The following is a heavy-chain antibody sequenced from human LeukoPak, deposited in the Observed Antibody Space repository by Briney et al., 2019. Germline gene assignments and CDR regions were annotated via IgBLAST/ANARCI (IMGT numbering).Heavy chain of an antibody. CDR3: ARGLFSHYDYVWGSYRYNWFDP. D-gene: IGHD3-16*02. CDR1: GGSFSGYY. J-gene: IGHJ5*02. CDR2: INHSGST. Sequence: SETLSLTCAVYGGSFSGYYWSWIRQPPGKGLEWIGEINHSGSTNYNPSLKSRVTISVDTSKNQFSLKLSSVTAADTAVYYCARGLFSHYDYVWGSYRYNWFDPWGQGTLVTVSS. V-gene: IGHV4-34*01.